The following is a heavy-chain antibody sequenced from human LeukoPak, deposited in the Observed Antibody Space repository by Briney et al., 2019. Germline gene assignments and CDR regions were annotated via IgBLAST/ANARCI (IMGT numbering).Heavy chain of an antibody. CDR2: ISSSSSYI. CDR1: GFTFSSYS. D-gene: IGHD2-8*02. V-gene: IGHV3-21*01. CDR3: AAFGGISSFDY. J-gene: IGHJ4*02. Sequence: SGGSLRLSCAASGFTFSSYSMNWVRQAPGKGLEWVSSISSSSSYIYYADSVKGRSTISRDNAKNSLYLQMNSLRAEDTAVYYCAAFGGISSFDYWGQGTLVTVSS.